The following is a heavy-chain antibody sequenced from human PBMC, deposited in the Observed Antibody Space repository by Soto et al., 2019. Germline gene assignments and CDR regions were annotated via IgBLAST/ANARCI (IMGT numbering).Heavy chain of an antibody. V-gene: IGHV3-33*01. CDR3: ARGTSHYYYAMDV. Sequence: QVQLVESGGGVVQPGRSLRLSCEASGFSFSSYGMHWVRQAPGKGLEWVALIWYDGSNEYYADSVKGRFSISRDNSKNTLYLQMISLRADDMAVYYCARGTSHYYYAMDVWGQGTTVTVSS. CDR2: IWYDGSNE. J-gene: IGHJ6*02. D-gene: IGHD1-1*01. CDR1: GFSFSSYG.